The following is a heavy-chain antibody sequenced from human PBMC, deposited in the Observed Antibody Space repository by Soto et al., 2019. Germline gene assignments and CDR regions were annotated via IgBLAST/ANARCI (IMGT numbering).Heavy chain of an antibody. V-gene: IGHV1-69*02. Sequence: QVQLVQSGAEVKKPGSSVKVSCKASGGTFSSYTISWVRQAPGQGLEWMGRIIPILGIANYAQKFQGRVTITADNSTSTAYMELSSLRSEDTAVYYCAGMYQLLSNWFDPWGQGTLVTVSS. CDR1: GGTFSSYT. D-gene: IGHD2-2*01. CDR3: AGMYQLLSNWFDP. J-gene: IGHJ5*02. CDR2: IIPILGIA.